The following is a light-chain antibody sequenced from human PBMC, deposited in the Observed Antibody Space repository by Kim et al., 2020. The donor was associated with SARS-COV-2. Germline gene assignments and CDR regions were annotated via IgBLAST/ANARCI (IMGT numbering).Light chain of an antibody. CDR3: QQSYSTPVT. CDR2: AAS. J-gene: IGKJ1*01. V-gene: IGKV1-39*01. Sequence: AAVGDRVTITCRASQSISSYLNWYKQKPGKAPKLLIYAASRLQSGVPSRFSGSGSGTDFTLTISSLQPEDFATYYCQQSYSTPVTFGQGTKVEIK. CDR1: QSISSY.